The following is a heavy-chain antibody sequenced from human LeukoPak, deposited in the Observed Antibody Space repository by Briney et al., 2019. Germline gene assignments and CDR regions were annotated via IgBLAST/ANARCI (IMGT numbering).Heavy chain of an antibody. D-gene: IGHD1-26*01. CDR2: IKSKTDGGTT. J-gene: IGHJ4*02. V-gene: IGHV3-15*01. CDR1: GFTFSNAW. Sequence: GGSLRLSCAASGFTFSNAWMSWVRQAPGKGLEWVGRIKSKTDGGTTDYAAPVKGRFTISRDDSKNTLYLQMNGLKTEDTAVYYCTTDDGRELLAFDYWGQGTLVTVSS. CDR3: TTDDGRELLAFDY.